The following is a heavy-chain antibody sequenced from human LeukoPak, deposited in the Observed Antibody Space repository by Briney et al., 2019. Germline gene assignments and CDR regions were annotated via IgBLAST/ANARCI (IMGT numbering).Heavy chain of an antibody. CDR2: ISGSAGST. J-gene: IGHJ5*02. CDR3: AKDAIGYCSGGSCSWFDP. Sequence: GGSLRLSCAVSGFTFSIYGMSWVRQAPGKGLEWVSAISGSAGSTYYADSVKGRFTISRDNSKNTLYLQMNSLRAEDTAVYYCAKDAIGYCSGGSCSWFDPWGQGTLVTVSS. V-gene: IGHV3-23*01. CDR1: GFTFSIYG. D-gene: IGHD2-15*01.